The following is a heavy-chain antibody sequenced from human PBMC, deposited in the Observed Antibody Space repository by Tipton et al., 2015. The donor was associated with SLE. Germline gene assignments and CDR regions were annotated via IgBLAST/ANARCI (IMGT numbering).Heavy chain of an antibody. Sequence: TLSLTCTVSGYSISSGYYWGWIRQPPGKGLEWIGSIYHSGSTYYNPSLKSRVTISVDTSKNQFSLKLSSVTAADTAVYYCASSPGAHPFDYWGQGTLVTVSS. V-gene: IGHV4-38-2*02. CDR2: IYHSGST. D-gene: IGHD1-26*01. CDR3: ASSPGAHPFDY. J-gene: IGHJ4*02. CDR1: GYSISSGYY.